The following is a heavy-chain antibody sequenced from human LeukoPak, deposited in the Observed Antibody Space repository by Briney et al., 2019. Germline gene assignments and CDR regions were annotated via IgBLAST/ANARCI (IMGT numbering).Heavy chain of an antibody. CDR2: IIPIFGTT. J-gene: IGHJ4*02. CDR1: GGTFSSYA. CDR3: ASPKLFRYDYVWGSLDY. Sequence: SVKVSCKASGGTFSSYAISWVRQAPGQGLEWMGGIIPIFGTTNYAQKFQGRVTITADESTSTAYMELSSLRSEDTAVYYCASPKLFRYDYVWGSLDYWGQGTLVTVSS. D-gene: IGHD3-16*01. V-gene: IGHV1-69*13.